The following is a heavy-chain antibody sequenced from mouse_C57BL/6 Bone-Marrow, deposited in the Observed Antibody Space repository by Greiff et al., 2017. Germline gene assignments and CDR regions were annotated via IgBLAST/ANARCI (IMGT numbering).Heavy chain of an antibody. CDR2: ISNLAYSI. CDR1: GFTFSDYG. Sequence: EVKLQESGGGLVQPGGSLKLSCAASGFTFSDYGMAWVRQAPRKGPEWVAFISNLAYSIYYADTVTGRFTISRENAKHTLYLEMSSLRSEDTAMYYCARRAHYYGSIHWYFDVWGTGTTVTVSS. J-gene: IGHJ1*03. V-gene: IGHV5-15*04. CDR3: ARRAHYYGSIHWYFDV. D-gene: IGHD1-1*01.